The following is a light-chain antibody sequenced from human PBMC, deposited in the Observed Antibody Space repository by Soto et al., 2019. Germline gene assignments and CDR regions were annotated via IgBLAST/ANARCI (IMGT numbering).Light chain of an antibody. CDR3: QQYGRSPRT. CDR2: GAS. V-gene: IGKV3-20*01. CDR1: EXXTXSY. J-gene: IGKJ1*01. Sequence: EIVLTQSPGTLXXXXXXXXTLSCRASEXXTXSYLAWYQHKPGQAPRLLIYGASSRATGIPDRFSGSGSGTDFTLTISRLEPEDFAVYYCQQYGRSPRTFGQGTKVEIK.